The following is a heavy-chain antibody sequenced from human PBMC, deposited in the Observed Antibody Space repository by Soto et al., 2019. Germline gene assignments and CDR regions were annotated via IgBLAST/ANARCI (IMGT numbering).Heavy chain of an antibody. J-gene: IGHJ6*02. CDR2: IYYSGST. D-gene: IGHD2-15*01. CDR1: GGSISSSSYY. V-gene: IGHV4-39*01. Sequence: QLQLQESGPGLVKPSETLSLTCTVSGGSISSSSYYWGWMRQPPGKGLEWIGSIYYSGSTYYNPSHKSRVTISVDTSKIQFSLKLSSVTAADTAVYYCARLGSHPYYYSGMDVWGQGTTVTVSS. CDR3: ARLGSHPYYYSGMDV.